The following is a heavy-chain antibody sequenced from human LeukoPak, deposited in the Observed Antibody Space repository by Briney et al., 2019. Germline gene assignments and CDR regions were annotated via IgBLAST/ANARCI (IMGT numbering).Heavy chain of an antibody. V-gene: IGHV4-59*01. D-gene: IGHD6-13*01. CDR1: GGSISSYY. CDR3: ARATPVIPAAGTFDY. J-gene: IGHJ4*02. CDR2: IYYSGST. Sequence: SETLSLTCTVSGGSISSYYWSWIRQPPGKGLEWIGYIYYSGSTNYNPSLKSRVTISVDTSKNQFSLKLSSVTAADTAVYYCARATPVIPAAGTFDYWGQGTWSPSPQ.